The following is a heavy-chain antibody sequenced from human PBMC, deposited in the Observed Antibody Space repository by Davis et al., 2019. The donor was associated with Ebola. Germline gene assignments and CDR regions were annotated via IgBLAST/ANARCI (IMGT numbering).Heavy chain of an antibody. D-gene: IGHD3-3*01. CDR3: ARERYDFWSGYPEYYFDY. V-gene: IGHV4-39*02. J-gene: IGHJ4*02. CDR2: IYYSGST. CDR1: GASITSSNYY. Sequence: MPSETLSLTCTVSGASITSSNYYWGWIRQPPGKGLEWIGSIYYSGSTYYNPSLKSRVTMSVDTSKNQFTLKLSSVTAADTAVYYCARERYDFWSGYPEYYFDYWGQGTLVTVSS.